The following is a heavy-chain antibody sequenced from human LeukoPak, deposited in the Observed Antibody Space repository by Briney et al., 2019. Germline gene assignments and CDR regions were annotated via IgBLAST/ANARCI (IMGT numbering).Heavy chain of an antibody. J-gene: IGHJ4*02. CDR3: AKQLQAAADSDY. CDR1: GYTLTELS. CDR2: FDPEDGET. V-gene: IGHV1-24*01. Sequence: GASVKVSCKVSGYTLTELSMHWVRQAPGKGLEWMGGFDPEDGETIYAQKFQGRVTMTEDTSTDTAYMELSSLRSEDTAVYYCAKQLQAAADSDYWGQGTLVTVSS. D-gene: IGHD6-13*01.